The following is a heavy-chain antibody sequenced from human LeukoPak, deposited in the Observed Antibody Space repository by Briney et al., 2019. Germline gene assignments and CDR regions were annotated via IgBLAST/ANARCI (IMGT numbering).Heavy chain of an antibody. CDR1: GYTFTSYG. CDR2: ISAYNGNT. V-gene: IGHV1-18*01. D-gene: IGHD6-13*01. Sequence: ASVKVSCKASGYTFTSYGISWVRQAPGQGLEWMGWISAYNGNTNYAQKLQGRVTMTTDTSTSTAYMELSSLRSEDTAVYYCARALAIAAADAVLWFDPWGQGTLVTVSS. J-gene: IGHJ5*02. CDR3: ARALAIAAADAVLWFDP.